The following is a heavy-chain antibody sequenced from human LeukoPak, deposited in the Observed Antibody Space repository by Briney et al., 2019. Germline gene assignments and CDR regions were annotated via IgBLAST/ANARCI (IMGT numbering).Heavy chain of an antibody. Sequence: SETLSLTCTVSGGSISSSSYYWGWIRQPPGKGLEWIGSIYYSGSTYYNPSLKSRVTISVDTSKNQFSLKLSSVTAADTAVYYCARAPTHIVVVPAALKGAFDYWGQGTLVTVSS. CDR1: GGSISSSSYY. V-gene: IGHV4-39*07. CDR2: IYYSGST. J-gene: IGHJ4*02. CDR3: ARAPTHIVVVPAALKGAFDY. D-gene: IGHD2-2*01.